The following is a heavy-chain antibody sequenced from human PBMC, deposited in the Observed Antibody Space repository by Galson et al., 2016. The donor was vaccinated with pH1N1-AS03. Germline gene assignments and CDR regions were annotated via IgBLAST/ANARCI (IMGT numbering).Heavy chain of an antibody. V-gene: IGHV1-69*13. CDR2: IVPVFGTT. D-gene: IGHD6-6*01. CDR3: TRDGAAHDYDDYGMDV. J-gene: IGHJ6*02. CDR1: GGTFGNYA. Sequence: SVKVSCKASGGTFGNYAVSWVRLAPGQGLEWLGAIVPVFGTTNYAQTFQGRLTITADASTSTANMELSGLRLDDTALYYCTRDGAAHDYDDYGMDVWGQGTTVTVSS.